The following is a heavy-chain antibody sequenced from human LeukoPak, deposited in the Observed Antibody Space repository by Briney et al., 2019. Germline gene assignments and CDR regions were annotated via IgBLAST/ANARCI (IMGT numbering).Heavy chain of an antibody. CDR3: ARGARGSYSY. D-gene: IGHD1-26*01. V-gene: IGHV4-59*08. J-gene: IGHJ4*02. CDR1: GGSISSYY. CDR2: IFYSGST. Sequence: PSETLSLTCTASGGSISSYYWSWIRQPPGKGLEWIGYIFYSGSTNYNPSLKSRVTISVDTSKNQFSLNLSSVTAADTAVYYCARGARGSYSYWGQGTLVAVSS.